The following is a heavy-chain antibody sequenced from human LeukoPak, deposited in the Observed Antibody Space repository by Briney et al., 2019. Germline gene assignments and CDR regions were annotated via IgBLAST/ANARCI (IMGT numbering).Heavy chain of an antibody. CDR3: AGVLYYYASSAYYSGFDY. D-gene: IGHD3-22*01. Sequence: ASVKVSCKASGYTFTGYYMHWVRQAPGQGLEWMGWINPNSGGTKYAQKFQGRVTMTRDTSISTAYMELSRLRSDDTAVYYCAGVLYYYASSAYYSGFDYWGQGTLVTVSS. CDR2: INPNSGGT. J-gene: IGHJ4*02. CDR1: GYTFTGYY. V-gene: IGHV1-2*02.